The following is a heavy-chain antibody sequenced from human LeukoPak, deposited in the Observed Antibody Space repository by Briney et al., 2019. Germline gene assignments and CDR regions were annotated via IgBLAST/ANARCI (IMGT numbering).Heavy chain of an antibody. V-gene: IGHV4-4*07. CDR2: IYTSGST. D-gene: IGHD1-26*01. CDR3: ARGYRSFDP. Sequence: EWIGRIYTSGSTNYNPTLKSRVTMSVDTSKNQFSLKLSSVTATDTAVYYCARGYRSFDPWGQGTLVTVSS. J-gene: IGHJ5*02.